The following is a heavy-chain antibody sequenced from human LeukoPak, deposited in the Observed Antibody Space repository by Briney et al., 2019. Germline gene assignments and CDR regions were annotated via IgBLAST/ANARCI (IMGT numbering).Heavy chain of an antibody. D-gene: IGHD5-18*01. V-gene: IGHV1-18*04. J-gene: IGHJ4*02. CDR1: GYTFSNYG. Sequence: ASVKVSCKASGYTFSNYGISWVRQAPGLGLEWMGWTSYNGNTNYAQKFQDRVTMTTDTSTTTAYMELRSLESDDTAVYYCARERVQLWSRPFDYWGQGTLVTVSS. CDR2: TSYNGNT. CDR3: ARERVQLWSRPFDY.